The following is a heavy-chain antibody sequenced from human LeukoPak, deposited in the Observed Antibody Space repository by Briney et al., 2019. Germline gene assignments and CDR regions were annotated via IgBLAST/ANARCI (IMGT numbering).Heavy chain of an antibody. V-gene: IGHV3-21*01. CDR3: ARGGKLEPTALAS. CDR1: GFTFSSYS. CDR2: ISSSSNYI. J-gene: IGHJ5*02. Sequence: GGSLRLSCAASGFTFSSYSMNWVRQAPGKGLEWVSSISSSSNYIYYADSVKGRSTISRDNANRMLSLHINSLRVEDSAIYYCARGGKLEPTALASWGQGSLVVVSS. D-gene: IGHD2-21*02.